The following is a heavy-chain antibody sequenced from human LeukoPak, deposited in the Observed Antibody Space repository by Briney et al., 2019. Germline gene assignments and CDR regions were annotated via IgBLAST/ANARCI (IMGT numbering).Heavy chain of an antibody. CDR1: GGSFSGYY. D-gene: IGHD3-9*01. CDR3: ARGHPVLRYFDWSPGGDY. CDR2: INHSGST. Sequence: SETLSLTCAVYGGSFSGYYWSWIRQPPGRGLEWMGEINHSGSTNYDPSLKSRVTISVDTSKNQFSLKLSSVTAADTAVYYCARGHPVLRYFDWSPGGDYWGQGTLVTVSS. J-gene: IGHJ4*02. V-gene: IGHV4-34*01.